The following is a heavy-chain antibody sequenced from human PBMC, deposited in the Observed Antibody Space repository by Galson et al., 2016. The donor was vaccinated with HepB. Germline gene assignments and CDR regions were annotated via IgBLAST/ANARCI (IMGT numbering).Heavy chain of an antibody. J-gene: IGHJ5*02. D-gene: IGHD2-2*01. Sequence: SETLSLTCAVSVASISYSNWWTWVRQVPGKGLEWIGEIYHTGTSNNNPFLSSRFALSVDKSRNQFSLNLTSVTAADTAVYYCARASIIPGARMIFDPWGQGTLVTVSS. CDR2: IYHTGTS. CDR1: VASISYSNW. V-gene: IGHV4-4*02. CDR3: ARASIIPGARMIFDP.